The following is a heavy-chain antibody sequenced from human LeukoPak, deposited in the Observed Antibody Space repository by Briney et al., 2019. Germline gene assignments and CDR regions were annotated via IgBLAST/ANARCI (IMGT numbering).Heavy chain of an antibody. V-gene: IGHV3-23*01. D-gene: IGHD3-3*01. CDR3: AKVPTFYYDFHDY. CDR2: ISGSGGST. CDR1: GFTFSSYG. Sequence: PGGTLRLSCAASGFTFSSYGMSWVRQAPGKGLEWVSAISGSGGSTYYADSVKGRFTISRDNSKNTLYLQMNSLRAEDTAVYYCAKVPTFYYDFHDYWGQGTLVTVSS. J-gene: IGHJ4*02.